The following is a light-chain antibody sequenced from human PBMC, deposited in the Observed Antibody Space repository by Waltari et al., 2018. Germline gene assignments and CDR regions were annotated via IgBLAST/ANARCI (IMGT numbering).Light chain of an antibody. J-gene: IGKJ4*01. V-gene: IGKV1-39*01. Sequence: QMTQSPSSLSASVGDRVTITCRASEDLNKYLNWYQQKPGKAPRLLISATSTLRSGVPSRFSGSSSGTDFSLTISSLQAEDFAICYCQQSYRAPLTFGGGTKVEI. CDR2: ATS. CDR3: QQSYRAPLT. CDR1: EDLNKY.